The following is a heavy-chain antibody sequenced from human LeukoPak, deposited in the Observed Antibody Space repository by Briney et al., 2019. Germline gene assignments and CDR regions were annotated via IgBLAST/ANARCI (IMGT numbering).Heavy chain of an antibody. V-gene: IGHV3-7*01. Sequence: GALRLSCAASGFTFSSYWMSWVRQAPGKGLEWVANIEQDGSEKYYVDSVKGRFTISRDNAKNSLYLQMNSLRAEDTAVYYCARGRTRGILTGFYFDYWGQGTLVTVSS. CDR3: ARGRTRGILTGFYFDY. J-gene: IGHJ4*02. CDR1: GFTFSSYW. CDR2: IEQDGSEK. D-gene: IGHD3-9*01.